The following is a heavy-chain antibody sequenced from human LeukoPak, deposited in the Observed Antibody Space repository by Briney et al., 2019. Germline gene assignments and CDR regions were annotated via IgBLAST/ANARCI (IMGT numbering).Heavy chain of an antibody. V-gene: IGHV3-7*01. CDR2: IKPDGSEC. CDR3: ARDVSRSFDY. Sequence: GGSLRLSCVGSGFTLSSSWLNWFRQAPGKGLEWVANIKPDGSECYYVDSVKGRFAISRDNAQNSLYLQMNSLRADDTAVYYCARDVSRSFDYWGQGTLVTVSS. J-gene: IGHJ4*02. CDR1: GFTLSSSW.